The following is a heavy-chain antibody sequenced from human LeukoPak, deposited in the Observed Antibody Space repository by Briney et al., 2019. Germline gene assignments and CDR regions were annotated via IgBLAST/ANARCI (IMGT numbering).Heavy chain of an antibody. J-gene: IGHJ3*02. CDR1: GGSISSYY. CDR2: IYYSGST. D-gene: IGHD3-10*01. V-gene: IGHV4-59*01. Sequence: SQTLSLTCTVSGGSISSYYWSWIRQPPGKGRECIVYIYYSGSTNYHPSLKSRVTISVDTSKNQSSLKLSSVTAGDTAVYYCARPSGEPHDSFDIGGEGTMVTVSS. CDR3: ARPSGEPHDSFDI.